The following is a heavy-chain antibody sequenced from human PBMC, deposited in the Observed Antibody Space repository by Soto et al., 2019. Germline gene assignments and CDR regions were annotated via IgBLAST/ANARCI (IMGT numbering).Heavy chain of an antibody. CDR1: GDSVSSNSAA. CDR2: TYYRSKWYN. V-gene: IGHV6-1*01. CDR3: ARGWGYCSSTSCCVYYYYGMDV. D-gene: IGHD2-2*01. J-gene: IGHJ6*02. Sequence: SQTLSLTCAISGDSVSSNSAAWNWIRQSPSRGLEWLGRTYYRSKWYNDYVVSVKSRITINPDTSKNQFSLQLNSVTPEDTAVYYCARGWGYCSSTSCCVYYYYGMDVWGQGTTVTVSS.